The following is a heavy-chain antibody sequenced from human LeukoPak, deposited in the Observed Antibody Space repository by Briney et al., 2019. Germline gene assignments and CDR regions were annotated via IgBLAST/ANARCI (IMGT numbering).Heavy chain of an antibody. CDR2: INAYNGNT. CDR3: ARVLVGSRYYDFWSGYYHFDY. V-gene: IGHV1-18*01. J-gene: IGHJ4*02. CDR1: GYTFTSYG. D-gene: IGHD3-3*01. Sequence: ASVKVSCKASGYTFTSYGISWVRQAPGQGLEWMGWINAYNGNTNYAQKLQGRVTMTTDTSTSIAYMELRSLRSDDTAVYYCARVLVGSRYYDFWSGYYHFDYWGQGTLVTVSS.